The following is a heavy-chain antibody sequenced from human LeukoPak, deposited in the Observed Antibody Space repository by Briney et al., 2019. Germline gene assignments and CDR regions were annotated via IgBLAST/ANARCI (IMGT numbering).Heavy chain of an antibody. V-gene: IGHV4-30-4*08. CDR2: NYYSGST. CDR3: ARAVVVPAAQKYNWFDP. J-gene: IGHJ5*02. D-gene: IGHD2-2*01. Sequence: SQTLSLTCTVSGGSISSGDYYWSWIRQPPGKGLEWIGYNYYSGSTYYNPSLKSRVTISVDTSKSQFSLKLSSVTAADTAVYYCARAVVVPAAQKYNWFDPWGQGTLVTVSS. CDR1: GGSISSGDYY.